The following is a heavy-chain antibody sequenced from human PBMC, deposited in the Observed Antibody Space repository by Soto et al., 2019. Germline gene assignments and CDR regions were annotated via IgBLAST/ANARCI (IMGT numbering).Heavy chain of an antibody. D-gene: IGHD3-22*01. J-gene: IGHJ4*02. CDR3: ARVGSTVRHYYDSSGYYYYFDY. CDR1: GGSISSGDYY. V-gene: IGHV4-30-4*01. Sequence: SETLSLTCTVSGGSISSGDYYWSWIRQPPGKGLEWIGYIYYSGSTYYNPSLKSRVTISVDTSKNQFSLKLSSVTAADTAVYYCARVGSTVRHYYDSSGYYYYFDYWGQGTLVTVSS. CDR2: IYYSGST.